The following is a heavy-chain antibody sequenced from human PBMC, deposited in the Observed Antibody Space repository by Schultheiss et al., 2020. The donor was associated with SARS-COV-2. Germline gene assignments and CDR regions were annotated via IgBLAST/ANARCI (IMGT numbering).Heavy chain of an antibody. V-gene: IGHV4-34*01. D-gene: IGHD1-26*01. CDR2: INHSGST. CDR1: GGSFSGYY. Sequence: SETLSLTCAVYGGSFSGYYWSWIRQSPGKGLEWFGEINHSGSTNYNPSLKSRVTIFVNTSKNQFSLKLSSVTAADTAVYYCAREGGGSSHQGTFDIWGQGTMVTVAS. J-gene: IGHJ3*02. CDR3: AREGGGSSHQGTFDI.